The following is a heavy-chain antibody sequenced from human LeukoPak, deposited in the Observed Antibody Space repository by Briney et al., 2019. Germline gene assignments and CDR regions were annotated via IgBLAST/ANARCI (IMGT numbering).Heavy chain of an antibody. V-gene: IGHV4-59*01. J-gene: IGHJ3*02. CDR2: IYYSGST. CDR3: ARVYIAVAGTRAFDI. D-gene: IGHD6-19*01. CDR1: RGSTSSYY. Sequence: PETLSLTRTVSRGSTSSYYWSWVRQPPGKGLEWIGYIYYSGSTNYNPSPKSRVTISRDTSKNQFSLKLSSVTAADTAVYYCARVYIAVAGTRAFDIWGQGTVVIVSS.